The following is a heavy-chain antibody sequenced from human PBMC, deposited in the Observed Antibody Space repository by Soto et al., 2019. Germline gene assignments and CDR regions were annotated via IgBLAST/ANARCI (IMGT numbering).Heavy chain of an antibody. D-gene: IGHD3-3*01. J-gene: IGHJ4*02. CDR2: IFYSDSF. CDR3: ARAPETPPIFGVVRPYFFDF. V-gene: IGHV4-31*03. CDR1: GGSISSGGSY. Sequence: QVQLQESGPGLVKSSQTLSLTCTVSGGSISSGGSYWSWIRQRPGKGLEWIGYIFYSDSFYYTPSLKGRVVKLAETSKNQFNLKLSSVTDADTAVYYCARAPETPPIFGVVRPYFFDFWGQGTLVTVSS.